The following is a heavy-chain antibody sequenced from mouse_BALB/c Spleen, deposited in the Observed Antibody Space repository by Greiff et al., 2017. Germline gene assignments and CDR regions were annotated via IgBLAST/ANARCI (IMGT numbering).Heavy chain of an antibody. Sequence: DVMLVESGGGLVQPGGSLKLSCAASGFTFSSYTMSWVRQTPEKRLEWVAYISNGGGSTYYPDTVKGRFTISRDNAKNTLYLQMSSLKSEDTAMYYCARQGIHYYGSSYPFAYWGQGTLVTVSA. D-gene: IGHD1-1*01. CDR1: GFTFSSYT. CDR2: ISNGGGST. V-gene: IGHV5-12-2*01. J-gene: IGHJ3*01. CDR3: ARQGIHYYGSSYPFAY.